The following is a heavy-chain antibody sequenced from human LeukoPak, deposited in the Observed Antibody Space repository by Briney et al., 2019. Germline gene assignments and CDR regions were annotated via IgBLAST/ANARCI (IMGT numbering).Heavy chain of an antibody. D-gene: IGHD6-13*01. CDR2: INHSGST. Sequence: SETLSLTCAVYGGSFSGYYWSWIRQPPGKGLEWIGEINHSGSTNYNPSLKSRVTISVDTSKNQFSLKLSSVTAADTAVYYCARDRSSSWYFDLWGRGTLVTVSS. J-gene: IGHJ2*01. V-gene: IGHV4-34*01. CDR1: GGSFSGYY. CDR3: ARDRSSSWYFDL.